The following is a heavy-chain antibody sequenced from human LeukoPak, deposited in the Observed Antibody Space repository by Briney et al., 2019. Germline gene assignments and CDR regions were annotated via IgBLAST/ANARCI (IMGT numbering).Heavy chain of an antibody. J-gene: IGHJ6*02. V-gene: IGHV1-69*13. CDR2: IIPIFGTA. CDR3: ASHDYKDYYYYGMDV. Sequence: SVKVSCKASGYTFTSYGISWVRQAPGQGLEWMGGIIPIFGTANYAQKFQGRVTITADESTSTAYMELSSLRSEDTAVYYCASHDYKDYYYYGMDVWGQGTTVTVSS. CDR1: GYTFTSYG. D-gene: IGHD4-11*01.